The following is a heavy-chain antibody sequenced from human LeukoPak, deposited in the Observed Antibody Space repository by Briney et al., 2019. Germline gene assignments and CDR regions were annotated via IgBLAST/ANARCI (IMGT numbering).Heavy chain of an antibody. CDR2: IWYDGSNK. CDR1: GFTFSSYG. J-gene: IGHJ4*02. V-gene: IGHV3-33*01. Sequence: PGRSLRLSCAASGFTFSSYGMHWVRQAPGKGLEWVAVIWYDGSNKYYADSVKGRFTISRDNSKNTLYLQMNSLRAEDTAVYYCARESDGIGGTGGVDYWGQGTLVTVSS. CDR3: ARESDGIGGTGGVDY. D-gene: IGHD1-14*01.